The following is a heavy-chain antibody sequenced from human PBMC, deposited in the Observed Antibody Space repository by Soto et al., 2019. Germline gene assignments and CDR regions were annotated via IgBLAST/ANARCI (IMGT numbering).Heavy chain of an antibody. V-gene: IGHV3-9*01. Sequence: GGSLRLSCAASGFTFDDYAMHWVRQAPGKGLEWVSGISWNSGSIGYADSVKGRFTISRDNAKNSLYLQMNSLRAEDTALYYCAKALSGPKAADHYYYMDVWGKGTTVTVSS. J-gene: IGHJ6*03. D-gene: IGHD6-13*01. CDR2: ISWNSGSI. CDR3: AKALSGPKAADHYYYMDV. CDR1: GFTFDDYA.